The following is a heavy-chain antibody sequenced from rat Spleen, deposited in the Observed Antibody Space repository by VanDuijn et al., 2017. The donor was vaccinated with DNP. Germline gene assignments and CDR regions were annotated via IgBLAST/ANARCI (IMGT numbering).Heavy chain of an antibody. D-gene: IGHD1-4*01. J-gene: IGHJ3*01. CDR3: TRESPDGYWIAY. CDR1: GFSLTSYN. V-gene: IGHV2-30*01. Sequence: QVQLKESGPGLVQPSQTLSLTCTVSGFSLTSYNVHWVRQPTGKGLEWMGRIQIGGNTYYNSALKSRLSVSRDTSKSQVFLKMNSLQTDDTGTYYCTRESPDGYWIAYWGQGTLVTVSS. CDR2: IQIGGNT.